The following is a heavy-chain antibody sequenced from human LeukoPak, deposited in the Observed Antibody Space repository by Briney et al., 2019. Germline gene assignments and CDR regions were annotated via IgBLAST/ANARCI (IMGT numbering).Heavy chain of an antibody. CDR1: GFTFSSYA. D-gene: IGHD3-16*01. CDR3: ANDLFGYFDS. J-gene: IGHJ4*02. Sequence: GGSLRLSCAASGFTFSSYAMSWVRQAPGEGLEWVSTISDTSDNTYYADSVKGRFITSRDNSKNTLFLQMHSLRAEDTAVYYCANDLFGYFDSWGQGTLVTVSS. CDR2: ISDTSDNT. V-gene: IGHV3-23*01.